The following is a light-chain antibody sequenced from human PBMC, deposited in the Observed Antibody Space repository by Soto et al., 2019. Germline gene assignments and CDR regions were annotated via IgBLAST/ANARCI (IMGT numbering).Light chain of an antibody. Sequence: EIVMTQSPATLSVSPGERATLSCRASQSVNSNLAWYQQKPGQAPSLLIYGASTRATGVPARFSGSGSGTEFTLTLRSLQSEDFAVYYCQQYTNWPPYTFGQGTKLEIK. V-gene: IGKV3-15*01. CDR2: GAS. CDR3: QQYTNWPPYT. J-gene: IGKJ2*01. CDR1: QSVNSN.